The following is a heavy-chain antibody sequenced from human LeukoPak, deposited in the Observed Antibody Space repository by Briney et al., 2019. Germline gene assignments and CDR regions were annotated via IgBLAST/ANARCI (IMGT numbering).Heavy chain of an antibody. CDR1: GGSISSYY. CDR3: ARDRGLWFGELRNWFDP. Sequence: PSETLSLTCTVSGGSISSYYWSWIRQPAGKGLEWIGRIYTSGSTNYNPSLKSRVTMSVDTSKNQFSLKLSSVTAADTAVYYCARDRGLWFGELRNWFDPWGQGTLVTVSS. D-gene: IGHD3-10*01. J-gene: IGHJ5*02. V-gene: IGHV4-4*07. CDR2: IYTSGST.